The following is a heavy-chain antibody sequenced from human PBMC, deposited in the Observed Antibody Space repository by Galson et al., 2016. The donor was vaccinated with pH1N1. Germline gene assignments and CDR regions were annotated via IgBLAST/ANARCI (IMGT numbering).Heavy chain of an antibody. CDR3: ARGRAKGGAGAGSSPYYFDF. CDR1: SGSVSGANYY. CDR2: IYFSGST. V-gene: IGHV4-61*02. J-gene: IGHJ4*02. Sequence: LSLTCTVSSGSVSGANYYWTWIRQSAGRGLEWIGRIYFSGSTSYNPSLRGRVSISVDTSKNQFSLDLTSVTAADTAVYYCARGRAKGGAGAGSSPYYFDFWGLGTRVTVSS. D-gene: IGHD6-13*01.